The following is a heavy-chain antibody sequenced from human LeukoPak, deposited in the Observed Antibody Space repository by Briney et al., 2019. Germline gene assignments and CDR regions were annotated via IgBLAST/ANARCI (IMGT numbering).Heavy chain of an antibody. Sequence: PGGSLRLSCAASGFTFSSYGMHWVHQAPGKGLEWVTFIRYDGSNKYYADSVKGRFTISRDSSKNTLYLQMNSLRAEDTAVYYCAKDTAYSSSWYFFDYWGQGTLVTVSS. CDR2: IRYDGSNK. D-gene: IGHD6-13*01. CDR3: AKDTAYSSSWYFFDY. V-gene: IGHV3-30*02. CDR1: GFTFSSYG. J-gene: IGHJ4*02.